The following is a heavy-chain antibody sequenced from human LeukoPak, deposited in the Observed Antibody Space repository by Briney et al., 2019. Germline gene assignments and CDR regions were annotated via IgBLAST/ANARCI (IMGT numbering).Heavy chain of an antibody. CDR3: ARLGQQLVEGAFDY. J-gene: IGHJ4*02. D-gene: IGHD6-13*01. Sequence: PGGSLRLSCAASGFTFSSYEMNWVRQAPGKGLEWVLYISSSGSTIYYADSVKGRFTISRDNAKNSLYLQMNSLRAEDTAVYYCARLGQQLVEGAFDYWGQGTLVTVSS. V-gene: IGHV3-48*03. CDR1: GFTFSSYE. CDR2: ISSSGSTI.